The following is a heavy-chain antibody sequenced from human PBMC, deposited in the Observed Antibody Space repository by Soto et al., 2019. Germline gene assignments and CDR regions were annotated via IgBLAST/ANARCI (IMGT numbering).Heavy chain of an antibody. Sequence: ASVKVSCKASGYPFTSYGITWVRQAPGQGLEWMGWISSYSHNTKYAEKLQGRLTMTTDTSTSTGYMELRRLRSDDTAVYYCARTSGRYYYYGLDVWGQGTTVTVSS. CDR2: ISSYSHNT. D-gene: IGHD5-12*01. CDR3: ARTSGRYYYYGLDV. J-gene: IGHJ6*02. CDR1: GYPFTSYG. V-gene: IGHV1-18*04.